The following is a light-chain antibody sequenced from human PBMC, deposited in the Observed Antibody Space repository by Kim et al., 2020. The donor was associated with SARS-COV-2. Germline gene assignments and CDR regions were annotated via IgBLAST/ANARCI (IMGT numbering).Light chain of an antibody. J-gene: IGKJ5*01. Sequence: PASISCMSSQSLLHSNGYNYLDWYLQKPGQSPQLLIYLGSNRASGVPDRFSGSGSGTDFTLKISRVEAEDVGVYYCMQALQTPPTFGQGTRLEIK. CDR1: QSLLHSNGYNY. CDR3: MQALQTPPT. CDR2: LGS. V-gene: IGKV2-28*01.